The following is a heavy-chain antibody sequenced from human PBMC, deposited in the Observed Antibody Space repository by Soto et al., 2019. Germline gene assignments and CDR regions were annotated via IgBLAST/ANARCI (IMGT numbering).Heavy chain of an antibody. CDR1: GSTFSSYA. CDR2: IIPIFGTG. Sequence: QVQLVQSGAEVKKPGSSVKVSCKASGSTFSSYAISWVRQAPGQGLEWMGWIIPIFGTGNYAQKFQGIVTITADESTSTAYMELSSLSFEDTAVYYCAGEVRSTNHYYYGSDVWCQGTTVTVS. CDR3: AGEVRSTNHYYYGSDV. V-gene: IGHV1-69*01. J-gene: IGHJ6*02. D-gene: IGHD3-16*02.